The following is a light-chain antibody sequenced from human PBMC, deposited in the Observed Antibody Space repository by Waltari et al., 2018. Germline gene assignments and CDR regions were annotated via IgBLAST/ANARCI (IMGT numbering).Light chain of an antibody. CDR1: HDIINY. J-gene: IGKJ3*01. CDR3: QQYNNIPQT. Sequence: DIQMTQSPSSLSASVGHRVTITCQASHDIINYLNWYQQKPGKAPKLLIYDSSNLETGVPSRFSGSGSGTDFTFTISSLQPEDIATYYWQQYNNIPQTFGPGTRVEIK. CDR2: DSS. V-gene: IGKV1-33*01.